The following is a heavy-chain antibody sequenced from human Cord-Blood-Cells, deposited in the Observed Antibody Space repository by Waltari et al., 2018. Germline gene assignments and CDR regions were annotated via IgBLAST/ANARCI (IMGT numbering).Heavy chain of an antibody. CDR3: AKAGHYDILTGYSGFDY. CDR2: IRGGGVST. Sequence: EVQLLESGGGLVQPGGSLRLSCAAPGFTFTSYAMSWVRQAPGTGLGWVSAIRGGGVSTSDAYSVKGRFTISRDNSKNTLYLQMNSLGAEDTAVYYCAKAGHYDILTGYSGFDYWGQGTLVTVSS. CDR1: GFTFTSYA. J-gene: IGHJ4*02. V-gene: IGHV3-23*01. D-gene: IGHD3-9*01.